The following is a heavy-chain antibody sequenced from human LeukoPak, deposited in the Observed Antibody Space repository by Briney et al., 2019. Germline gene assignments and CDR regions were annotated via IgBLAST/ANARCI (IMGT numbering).Heavy chain of an antibody. V-gene: IGHV3-53*01. CDR2: IYSGGST. CDR1: GFTVSSNY. CDR3: ARARRQWLVGANIRGDNPPYYYDY. D-gene: IGHD6-19*01. Sequence: GGSLRLSCAASGFTVSSNYMSWVRQAPGKGLEWVSVIYSGGSTYYADSVKGRFTISRDNSKNTLYLQMNSLRAEDTAVYYCARARRQWLVGANIRGDNPPYYYDYWGQGILVTVSS. J-gene: IGHJ4*02.